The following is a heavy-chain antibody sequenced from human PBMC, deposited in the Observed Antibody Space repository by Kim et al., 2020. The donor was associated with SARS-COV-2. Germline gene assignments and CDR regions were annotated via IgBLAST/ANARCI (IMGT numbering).Heavy chain of an antibody. CDR2: ISGTGMWT. CDR3: ARVGVDGRYFDL. CDR1: GFSFSAYG. Sequence: GGSLRLSCAASGFSFSAYGMHWVRQAPGKGLQYVSAISGTGMWTYYADSVKGIFTISRDNSYNTLYLQMGSLRAEDMAVYYCARVGVDGRYFDLWGRGTLVTVSS. D-gene: IGHD1-26*01. J-gene: IGHJ2*01. V-gene: IGHV3-64*02.